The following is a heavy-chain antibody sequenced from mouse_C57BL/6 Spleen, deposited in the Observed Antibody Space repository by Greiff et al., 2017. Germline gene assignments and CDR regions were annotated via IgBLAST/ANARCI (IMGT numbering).Heavy chain of an antibody. J-gene: IGHJ1*03. CDR3: ARGVYYYGSSSHWYFDV. D-gene: IGHD1-1*01. CDR2: IHPNSGST. V-gene: IGHV1-64*01. Sequence: QVQLQQPGAELVKPGASVKLSCKASGYTFTSYWMHWVKQRPGQGLEWIGMIHPNSGSTNYNEKFKSKATLTVDKSSSTAYMQLSSLTSEHSAVYFCARGVYYYGSSSHWYFDVWGTGTTVTVSS. CDR1: GYTFTSYW.